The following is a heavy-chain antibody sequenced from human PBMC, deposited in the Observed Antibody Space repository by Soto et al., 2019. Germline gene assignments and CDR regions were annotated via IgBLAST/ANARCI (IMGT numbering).Heavy chain of an antibody. CDR1: GGSIRGSY. V-gene: IGHV4-59*01. J-gene: IGHJ4*02. CDR2: ISYTGST. D-gene: IGHD6-19*01. Sequence: SETLSLTCSVSGGSIRGSYCSWIRQPPEKGLEWIASISYTGSTTHNPSLKSRVSVAVDTTENQCSLKLTSVTAADTATYYCATGGGWLQNSNLRGLYFDYWGQGALVTVSS. CDR3: ATGGGWLQNSNLRGLYFDY.